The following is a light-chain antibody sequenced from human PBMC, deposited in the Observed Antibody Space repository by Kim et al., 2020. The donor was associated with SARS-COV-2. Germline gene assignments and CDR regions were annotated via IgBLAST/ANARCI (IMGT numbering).Light chain of an antibody. Sequence: SPGERAPLSCRASQSIYSNYLAWYQHKPGQAPRLLIYAASTRATGIPDRFSGGGSGTDFTLTISRLEPEDFAVYYCQQYGSSPPYTFGQGTKLEI. CDR2: AAS. CDR3: QQYGSSPPYT. J-gene: IGKJ2*01. V-gene: IGKV3-20*01. CDR1: QSIYSNY.